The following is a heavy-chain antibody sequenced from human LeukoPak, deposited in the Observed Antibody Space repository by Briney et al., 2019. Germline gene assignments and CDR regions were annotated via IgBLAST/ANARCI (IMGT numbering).Heavy chain of an antibody. D-gene: IGHD2-15*01. CDR1: GYTFTSYG. Sequence: GASVKVSCKASGYTFTSYGISWVRQAPGQGLEWMGWISVYNGNTNYAQKVKGRVTMTTDTSTSTAYMELGSLRSDDTAVYYCAKVVGSAWYDCWGQGTLVTVSS. V-gene: IGHV1-18*01. CDR3: AKVVGSAWYDC. J-gene: IGHJ5*01. CDR2: ISVYNGNT.